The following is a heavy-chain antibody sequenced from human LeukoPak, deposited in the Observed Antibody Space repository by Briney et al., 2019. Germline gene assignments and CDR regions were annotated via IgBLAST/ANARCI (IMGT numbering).Heavy chain of an antibody. CDR1: GFSFSNSG. V-gene: IGHV3-48*02. CDR2: IRSGSSGVV. J-gene: IGHJ4*02. CDR3: ARDPWQLVQYYFDY. Sequence: GGSLRLSCTASGFSFSNSGINWVRPAPGKGLEWVSYIRSGSSGVVYSADSVKGPFTVSRDNAKSSAYMHMNSLRDEDTAVYYCARDPWQLVQYYFDYWGQGTLVTVSS. D-gene: IGHD6-6*01.